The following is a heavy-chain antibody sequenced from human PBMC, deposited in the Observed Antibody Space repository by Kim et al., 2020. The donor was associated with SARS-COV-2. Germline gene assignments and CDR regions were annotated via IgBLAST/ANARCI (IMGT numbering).Heavy chain of an antibody. D-gene: IGHD2-2*01. J-gene: IGHJ4*02. CDR1: GFTFSSFA. Sequence: GGSLRLSCAASGFTFSSFAMNWVRQAPGKGLEWVSLISSGGDYMYYADSLKGRFTISRDNAKNSVFLQMNSLRAEDTAVYYCARDHGSNHPGHFDYWGQGILVTVST. CDR2: ISSGGDYM. CDR3: ARDHGSNHPGHFDY. V-gene: IGHV3-21*01.